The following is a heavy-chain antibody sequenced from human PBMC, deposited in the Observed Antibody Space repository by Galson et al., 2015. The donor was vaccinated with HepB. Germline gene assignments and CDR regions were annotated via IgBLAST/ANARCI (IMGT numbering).Heavy chain of an antibody. J-gene: IGHJ4*02. CDR1: GYTFTGYH. CDR2: INPNSGGT. CDR3: ARVDCDSSGYWVGSFDY. Sequence: SVKVSCKASGYTFTGYHMHWVRQAPGQGLEWMGRINPNSGGTNYAQKFQGRVTMTRDTSISTAYMELSRLRSDDTAVYYCARVDCDSSGYWVGSFDYWGQGTLVTVSS. V-gene: IGHV1-2*06. D-gene: IGHD3-22*01.